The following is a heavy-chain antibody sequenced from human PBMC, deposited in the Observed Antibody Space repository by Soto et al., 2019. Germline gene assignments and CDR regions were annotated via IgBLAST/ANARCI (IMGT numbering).Heavy chain of an antibody. D-gene: IGHD3-22*01. V-gene: IGHV1-18*01. Sequence: QVQLVQSGAEVKKPGASVKVSCKASGYTFTSYGISWVRQAPGQGLEWMGWISAYNGNTNYAQKLQGRVTMTTDSSTSRAYMELRRLRSDDTAVYYCAGVQYYESSGHQGTFDYWGQGTLVTVSS. CDR2: ISAYNGNT. J-gene: IGHJ4*02. CDR3: AGVQYYESSGHQGTFDY. CDR1: GYTFTSYG.